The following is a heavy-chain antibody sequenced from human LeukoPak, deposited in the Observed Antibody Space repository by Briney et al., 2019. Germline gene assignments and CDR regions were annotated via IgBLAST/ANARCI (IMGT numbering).Heavy chain of an antibody. Sequence: ASVKVSCKASGYTFTGYYMHWVRQAPGQGLEWMGWINPNGGGTNYAQKFQGRVTMTRDTSISTAYMELSRLRSDDTAVYYCARGRKYTSGYRVTELGSGYSDYWGQGTLVTVSS. V-gene: IGHV1-2*02. CDR2: INPNGGGT. CDR1: GYTFTGYY. D-gene: IGHD5-18*01. J-gene: IGHJ4*02. CDR3: ARGRKYTSGYRVTELGSGYSDY.